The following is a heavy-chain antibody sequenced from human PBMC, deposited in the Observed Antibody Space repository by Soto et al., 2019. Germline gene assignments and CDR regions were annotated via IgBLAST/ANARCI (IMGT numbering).Heavy chain of an antibody. CDR2: IYYSGST. CDR3: ASVGSSTYPGHFDY. Sequence: SETLSLTCTVSGGSISSYYWSWIRQPPGKGLEWIGYIYYSGSTNYNPSLKSRVTISVDTSKNQFSLKLSSVTAADTAVYYCASVGSSTYPGHFDYWGQGTLVTVSS. D-gene: IGHD6-6*01. V-gene: IGHV4-59*01. CDR1: GGSISSYY. J-gene: IGHJ4*02.